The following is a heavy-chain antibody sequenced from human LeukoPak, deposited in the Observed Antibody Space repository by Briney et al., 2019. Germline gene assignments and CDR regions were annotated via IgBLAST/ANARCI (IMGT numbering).Heavy chain of an antibody. Sequence: SETLSLTCSVSGGSITNSHYYWDWIRQPPGKGLEWMGGIYYSGSTYYNPSLESRVTISVDTSKNQFSLKLSSVTAADTAVYYCARGVVIAPQTFDYWGQGTLVTISS. CDR2: IYYSGST. CDR1: GGSITNSHYY. J-gene: IGHJ4*02. D-gene: IGHD2-21*01. CDR3: ARGVVIAPQTFDY. V-gene: IGHV4-39*07.